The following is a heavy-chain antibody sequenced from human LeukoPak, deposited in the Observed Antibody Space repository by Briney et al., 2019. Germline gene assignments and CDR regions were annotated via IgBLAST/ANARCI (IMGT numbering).Heavy chain of an antibody. CDR2: TYYSGST. V-gene: IGHV4-59*01. Sequence: PSETLSLTCTVSGGSISSYYWSWIRQPPGKGLEWIGYTYYSGSTKYNPSLKTRVTISVDTSKNQFSLKLSSVTAADTAVYYCARGPDSSGYYTLDYWGQGTLVTVSS. CDR1: GGSISSYY. D-gene: IGHD3-22*01. CDR3: ARGPDSSGYYTLDY. J-gene: IGHJ4*02.